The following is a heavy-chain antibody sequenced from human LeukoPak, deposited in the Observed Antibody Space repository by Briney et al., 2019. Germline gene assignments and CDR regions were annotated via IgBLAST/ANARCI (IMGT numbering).Heavy chain of an antibody. CDR2: ISRTSDTT. Sequence: GGSLRLSCAASGFTFSSYAMSWVRQAPGKGLEWVSAISRTSDTTYYADSVKGRFTISRDNSKNTLYLQMNSLRAEDTAVYYCAKDQGYCSGGSCYPSYYFNYWGQGTLVTVSS. J-gene: IGHJ4*02. D-gene: IGHD2-15*01. CDR1: GFTFSSYA. V-gene: IGHV3-23*01. CDR3: AKDQGYCSGGSCYPSYYFNY.